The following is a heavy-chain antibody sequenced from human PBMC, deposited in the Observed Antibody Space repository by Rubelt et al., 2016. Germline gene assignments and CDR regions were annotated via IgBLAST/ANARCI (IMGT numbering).Heavy chain of an antibody. CDR1: GDSVSSNSVT. D-gene: IGHD7-27*01. V-gene: IGHV6-1*01. J-gene: IGHJ4*02. CDR3: ARVSWGWETT. CDR2: TYYRSKWSS. Sequence: QVQLQQSGPGLVKPSQTLSLTCVISGDSVSSNSVTWNWIRHSPSRGLEWLGWTYYRSKWSSEYAVSVKGRITINPDTSKNQFALQLYSVTPEDTAVYYCARVSWGWETTWGQGTLVTVSS.